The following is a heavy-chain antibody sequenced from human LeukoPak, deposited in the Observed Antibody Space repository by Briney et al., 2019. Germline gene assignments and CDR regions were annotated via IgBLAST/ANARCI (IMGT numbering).Heavy chain of an antibody. V-gene: IGHV4-34*01. CDR3: ARDPEFPTGL. J-gene: IGHJ4*02. CDR2: INHSGST. CDR1: GGSFNGYC. Sequence: PSETPSLTCAAYGGSFNGYCCRSIRQPPGKGLEWIGEINHSGSTNYNPSLKSRVTISVDTSKNQFSLKLSSVTAADTAVYYCARDPEFPTGLWGQGTLVTVSS. D-gene: IGHD1-14*01.